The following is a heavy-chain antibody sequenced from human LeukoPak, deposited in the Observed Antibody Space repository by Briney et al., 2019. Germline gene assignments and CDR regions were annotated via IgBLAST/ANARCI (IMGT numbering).Heavy chain of an antibody. CDR3: ATDPRVGAQFTTSDY. V-gene: IGHV3-23*01. J-gene: IGHJ4*02. D-gene: IGHD1-26*01. CDR2: ISGSGGST. CDR1: GFTFSSYA. Sequence: GGSLRLSCAASGFTFSSYAMSWVRQAPGKGLEWVSAISGSGGSTYYADSVKGRFTISRDNSKNTLYLQMNSLRAEDTAVYYCATDPRVGAQFTTSDYWGQGTLVTVSS.